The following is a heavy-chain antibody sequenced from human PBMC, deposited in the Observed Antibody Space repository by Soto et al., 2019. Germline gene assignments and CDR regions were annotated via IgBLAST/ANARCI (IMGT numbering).Heavy chain of an antibody. D-gene: IGHD3-10*01. CDR2: ISGSGGST. CDR3: AKDLDYYGSGSSNPY. J-gene: IGHJ4*02. CDR1: GFTFSGYG. Sequence: GGSLRLSCAASGFTFSGYGMSWVRQSPGKGLEWVSAISGSGGSTYYADSVKGRFTISRDNSKNTLYLQMNSLRAEDTAVYYCAKDLDYYGSGSSNPYWGQGTLVTVSS. V-gene: IGHV3-23*01.